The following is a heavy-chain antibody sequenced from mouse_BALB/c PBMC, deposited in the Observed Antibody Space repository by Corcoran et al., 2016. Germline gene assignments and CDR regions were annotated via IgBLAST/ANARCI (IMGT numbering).Heavy chain of an antibody. J-gene: IGHJ1*01. V-gene: IGHV14-3*02. CDR2: IDPANGNN. Sequence: EVQLQQSGAELVKPGASVKFSCTASGSNFKDTYMHWVKQRPEQGLGWIGRIDPANGNNKYDPKFQGKATITADTSSNTAYLQLSSLTSEDTAVYYCANWDWYFDVWGAGTTLTVSS. CDR3: ANWDWYFDV. CDR1: GSNFKDTY. D-gene: IGHD4-1*01.